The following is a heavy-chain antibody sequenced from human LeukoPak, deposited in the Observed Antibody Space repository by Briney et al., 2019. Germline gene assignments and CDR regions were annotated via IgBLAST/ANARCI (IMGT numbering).Heavy chain of an antibody. D-gene: IGHD3-10*01. Sequence: ASVKVSCKASGYTFTGYYMHWVRQAPGQGLEWMGWINPNSGGTNYAQKFQGRVTMTRDTSISTAYMELSRLRSDDTAVYYCARLVYGGQRSGSYRWFDPWGQGTLVTVSS. V-gene: IGHV1-2*02. CDR2: INPNSGGT. CDR3: ARLVYGGQRSGSYRWFDP. CDR1: GYTFTGYY. J-gene: IGHJ5*02.